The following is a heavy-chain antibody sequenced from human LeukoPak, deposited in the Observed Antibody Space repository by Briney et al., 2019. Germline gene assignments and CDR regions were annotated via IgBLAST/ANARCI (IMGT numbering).Heavy chain of an antibody. Sequence: SETLSLTCTVSGGSISSSTYYWSWIRQSPGKGLEWIGRVDASGDSDYNPSLMSRVTISVDTSKNQLSLRLTSVIAADTAQYYCARGDDHFDYRGQGTLVTVSS. CDR2: VDASGDS. J-gene: IGHJ4*02. CDR3: ARGDDHFDY. D-gene: IGHD5-24*01. V-gene: IGHV4-61*02. CDR1: GGSISSSTYY.